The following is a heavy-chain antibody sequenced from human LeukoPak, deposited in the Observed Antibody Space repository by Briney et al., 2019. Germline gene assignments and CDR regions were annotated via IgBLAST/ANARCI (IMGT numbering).Heavy chain of an antibody. J-gene: IGHJ4*02. V-gene: IGHV3-23*01. CDR3: ATRSGYDVVGDY. Sequence: GGSLRLSCAASGFTFSSYAMRWVRQAPGKGLEWVSAISGSGGSTYYADSVKGRFTISRDNSKNTLYLQMNSLRAEDTAVYYCATRSGYDVVGDYWGQGTLVTVSS. CDR2: ISGSGGST. D-gene: IGHD5-12*01. CDR1: GFTFSSYA.